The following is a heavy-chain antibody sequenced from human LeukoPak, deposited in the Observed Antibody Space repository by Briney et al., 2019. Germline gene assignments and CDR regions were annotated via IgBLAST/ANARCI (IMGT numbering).Heavy chain of an antibody. CDR2: IKQDGSEK. CDR3: AKDHPRLTAPFDY. J-gene: IGHJ4*02. D-gene: IGHD6-6*01. V-gene: IGHV3-7*01. CDR1: GFTFSSRDW. Sequence: GGSLRLSCVASGFTFSSRDWMTWVRQAPGKGLEWVANIKQDGSEKNYVDSVKGRFTISRDNAKNSVDLQMNSLRVEDTAVYYCAKDHPRLTAPFDYWGQGTLVTVSS.